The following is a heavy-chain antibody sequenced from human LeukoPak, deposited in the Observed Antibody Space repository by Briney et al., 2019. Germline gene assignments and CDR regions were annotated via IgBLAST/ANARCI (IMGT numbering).Heavy chain of an antibody. CDR1: GFTVSSNY. V-gene: IGHV3-53*01. Sequence: PGGSLRLSCAASGFTVSSNYMSWVRQAPGKGLERVSVIYSGGSTYYADSVKGRFTISRDNSKNTLYLQMNSLRAEDTAVFYCARAYCGGDCYLAYWGQGTLVTVSS. CDR2: IYSGGST. D-gene: IGHD2-21*02. CDR3: ARAYCGGDCYLAY. J-gene: IGHJ4*02.